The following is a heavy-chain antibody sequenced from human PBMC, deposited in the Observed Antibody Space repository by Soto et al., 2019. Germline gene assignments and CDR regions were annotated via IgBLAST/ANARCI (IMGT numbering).Heavy chain of an antibody. Sequence: EVQLVESGGGLVQPGESLRLSCTASGITFSSYSMNWVRQAPGKGLEWLSYISSSKTTYADSVKGRFTISRDNAKNSVYLQMNSLRDEDTAVYYCGGDQDGHTPMVHGNYWGRGTRVTVSS. CDR3: GGDQDGHTPMVHGNY. D-gene: IGHD5-18*01. CDR1: GITFSSYS. J-gene: IGHJ4*02. CDR2: ISSSKTT. V-gene: IGHV3-48*02.